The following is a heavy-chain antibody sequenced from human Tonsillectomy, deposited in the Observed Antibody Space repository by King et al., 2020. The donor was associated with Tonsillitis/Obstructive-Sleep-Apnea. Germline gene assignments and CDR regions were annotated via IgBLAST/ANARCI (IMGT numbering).Heavy chain of an antibody. CDR3: ARKGETAMAPYYFDY. V-gene: IGHV5-51*01. CDR2: IYPGDSDT. J-gene: IGHJ4*02. Sequence: QLVQSGAEVKKPGESLKISCKGSGYYFSSYWIAWVRQMPGKGLEWMGIIYPGDSDTRYSPSFQGQVTISADKSISPAYLQWSSLKASDTAMDYWARKGETAMAPYYFDYWGQGTLVTVSS. D-gene: IGHD5-18*01. CDR1: GYYFSSYW.